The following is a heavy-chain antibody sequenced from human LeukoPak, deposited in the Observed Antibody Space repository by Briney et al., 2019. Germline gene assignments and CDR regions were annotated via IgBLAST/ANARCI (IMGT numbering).Heavy chain of an antibody. V-gene: IGHV3-74*01. J-gene: IGHJ6*03. CDR3: AAGGGWDPSFGVVTHIDA. Sequence: PGGSLRLSCVTSVFTFSGYWMHWVRQGPEKGLELVSRIDNDGHGIIYADSVKGRFTTSRDNVKNTLYLQMNSLRVEDTAMYYCAAGGGWDPSFGVVTHIDAWGKGTTVVVS. CDR2: IDNDGHGI. D-gene: IGHD3-3*01. CDR1: VFTFSGYW.